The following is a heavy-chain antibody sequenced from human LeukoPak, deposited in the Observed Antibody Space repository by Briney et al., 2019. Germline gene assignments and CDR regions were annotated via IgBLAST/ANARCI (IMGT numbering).Heavy chain of an antibody. J-gene: IGHJ4*02. CDR1: GFTFSSYG. CDR2: ISGSGGST. Sequence: GGSLRLSCAASGFTFSSYGMSWVRQAPGKGLEWVSAISGSGGSTYYADSVKGRFTISRDNSKNTLYLQMNSLRAEDTAVYYCAKVSDILTGYTDYWGQGTLVTVSS. D-gene: IGHD3-9*01. V-gene: IGHV3-23*01. CDR3: AKVSDILTGYTDY.